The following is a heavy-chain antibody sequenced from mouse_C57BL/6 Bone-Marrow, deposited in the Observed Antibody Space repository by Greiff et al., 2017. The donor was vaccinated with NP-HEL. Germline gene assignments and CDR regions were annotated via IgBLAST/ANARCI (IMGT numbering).Heavy chain of an antibody. J-gene: IGHJ3*01. V-gene: IGHV1-61*01. Sequence: VKLQQPGAELVRPGSSVKLSCKASGYTFTSYWMDWVKQRPGQGLEWIGNIYPSDSETHYNQKFKDKATLTVDKSSSTAYMQLSSLTSEDSAVYYCARERLTGTFAYWGQGTLVTVSA. CDR1: GYTFTSYW. D-gene: IGHD4-1*01. CDR3: ARERLTGTFAY. CDR2: IYPSDSET.